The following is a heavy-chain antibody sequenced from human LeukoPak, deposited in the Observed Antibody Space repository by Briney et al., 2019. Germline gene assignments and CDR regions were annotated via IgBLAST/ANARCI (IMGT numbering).Heavy chain of an antibody. J-gene: IGHJ4*02. CDR3: ARRNSSGYLLHDY. D-gene: IGHD3-22*01. CDR2: INTSGGGT. V-gene: IGHV1-46*01. Sequence: ASVKVSCKASGYTFTSYYMYWVRHAPGQGLEWMGIINTSGGGTSYAQKFQGRVTMTRDTSTSTVYMELSSLRSEDTAVYYCARRNSSGYLLHDYGGQGTLVTVSS. CDR1: GYTFTSYY.